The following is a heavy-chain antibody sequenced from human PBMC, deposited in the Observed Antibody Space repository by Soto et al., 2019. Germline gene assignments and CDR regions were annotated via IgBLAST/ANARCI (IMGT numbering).Heavy chain of an antibody. D-gene: IGHD3-16*02. CDR2: IKTDGSVT. Sequence: GGSLRLSCTASGFTFNNYGMHWVRHAPGEGLVWVSRIKTDGSVTTYADSVKGRFTISRDNAKNTLYLEMRRLRDEDTSVYFCARDGAAVGIHYDYWGQGTLVTVSS. V-gene: IGHV3-74*01. J-gene: IGHJ4*02. CDR3: ARDGAAVGIHYDY. CDR1: GFTFNNYG.